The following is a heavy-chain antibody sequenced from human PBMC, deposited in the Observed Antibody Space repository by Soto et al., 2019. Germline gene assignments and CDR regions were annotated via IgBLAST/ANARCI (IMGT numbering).Heavy chain of an antibody. CDR1: GGSISSSSYY. CDR3: ARLSGGEIAVAGEDAFDI. V-gene: IGHV4-39*01. Sequence: QLQLQESGPGLVKPSETLSLTCTVSGGSISSSSYYWGWIRQPPGKGLEWIGSIYYSGSTYYNPSLKSRVTISVDTSKNQFSLKLSSVTAADTAVYYCARLSGGEIAVAGEDAFDIWGQGTMVTVSS. J-gene: IGHJ3*02. CDR2: IYYSGST. D-gene: IGHD6-19*01.